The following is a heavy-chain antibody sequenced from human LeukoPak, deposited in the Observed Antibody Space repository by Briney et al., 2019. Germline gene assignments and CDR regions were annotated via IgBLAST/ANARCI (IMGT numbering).Heavy chain of an antibody. CDR3: AKDGEASYYDSSASGY. J-gene: IGHJ4*02. Sequence: GGSLRLSCAASGFTFSSYGMHWVRQAPGKGLEWVAFIRYDGSNKYYADSVKGRFTISRDNSKNTLYLQMNSLRAEDTAVYYCAKDGEASYYDSSASGYWGQGTLVTVSS. V-gene: IGHV3-30*02. CDR1: GFTFSSYG. CDR2: IRYDGSNK. D-gene: IGHD3-22*01.